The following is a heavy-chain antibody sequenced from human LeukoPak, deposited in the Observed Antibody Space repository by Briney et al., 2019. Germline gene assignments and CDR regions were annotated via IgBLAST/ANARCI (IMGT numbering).Heavy chain of an antibody. CDR2: IYYSGST. Sequence: PSETLSLTCTVSGGSITNSNYYWGWIRQPPGKGLEWIGSIYYSGSTYYNPSLKSRVTISVDTSKNQFSPKLSSVTAADTALYYCARRSGYDLVDYWGQGTLVTVSS. CDR3: ARRSGYDLVDY. CDR1: GGSITNSNYY. D-gene: IGHD5-12*01. J-gene: IGHJ4*02. V-gene: IGHV4-39*07.